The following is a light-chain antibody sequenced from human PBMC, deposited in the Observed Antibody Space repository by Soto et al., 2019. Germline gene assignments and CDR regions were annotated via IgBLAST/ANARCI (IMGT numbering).Light chain of an antibody. V-gene: IGLV2-14*01. Sequence: QSALTQPASVSGSPGQSITISCSGTSSDIGTYDHVAWFQQFPGKTPKLVIYSVSDRPSGVSYRFSGSKSGNTASLTISGLQAEDEADYYCSSHTSSSTPYVFGTGTKVTVL. CDR2: SVS. CDR3: SSHTSSSTPYV. J-gene: IGLJ1*01. CDR1: SSDIGTYDH.